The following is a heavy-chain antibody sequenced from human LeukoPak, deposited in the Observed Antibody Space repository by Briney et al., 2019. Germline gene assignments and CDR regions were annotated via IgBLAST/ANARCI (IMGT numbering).Heavy chain of an antibody. D-gene: IGHD6-19*01. CDR2: ISGSGGST. J-gene: IGHJ4*02. CDR3: AKSPMAVARGYFDY. CDR1: GFTVSGCY. Sequence: GGSLRLSCAASGFTVSGCYMSWVRQAPGKGLECVSAISGSGGSTYYADSVKGRFTISRDNSKNTLYLQMNSLRAEDTAVYYCAKSPMAVARGYFDYWGQGTLVTVSS. V-gene: IGHV3-23*01.